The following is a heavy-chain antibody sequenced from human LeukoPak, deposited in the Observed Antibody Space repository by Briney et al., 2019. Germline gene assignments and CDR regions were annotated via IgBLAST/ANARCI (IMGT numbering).Heavy chain of an antibody. CDR1: GGSISSYS. CDR3: ARVSREWERWWFDP. D-gene: IGHD1-26*01. V-gene: IGHV4-4*07. J-gene: IGHJ5*02. CDR2: IYTSGST. Sequence: SETLCLTCTVSGGSISSYSWSWVRQPAGKGLEWIGRIYTSGSTNYTPSLKSRVTMSVDTSKNQFSLKLSSVTAADTAVYYGARVSREWERWWFDPWGQGTLVTVSS.